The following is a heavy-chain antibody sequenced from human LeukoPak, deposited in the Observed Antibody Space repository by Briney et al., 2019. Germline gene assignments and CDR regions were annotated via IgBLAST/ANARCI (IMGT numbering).Heavy chain of an antibody. V-gene: IGHV4-34*01. CDR1: GGSFSGYY. J-gene: IGHJ4*02. CDR2: INHSGST. Sequence: SETLSLTCAVYGGSFSGYYWSWIRQPPGKGLEWIGEINHSGSTNYNPSLKSRVTISVDTSKNQFSLKLSSVTAADTAVYYCARVPEQTVAGTSFDYWGQGTLVTVSS. CDR3: ARVPEQTVAGTSFDY. D-gene: IGHD6-19*01.